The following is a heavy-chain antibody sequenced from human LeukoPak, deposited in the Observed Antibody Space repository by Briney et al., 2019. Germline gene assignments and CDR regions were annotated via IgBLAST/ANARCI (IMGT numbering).Heavy chain of an antibody. Sequence: GGSLRLSCAASGFTFSSYAMSWVRQAPGKGLESVSAISGSGGTTYYADSVKGRFTISRDNAKNSLSLQMNSLRAEDTAVYYCVRDGGVSGYDLLDYWGQGTLVTVSS. CDR2: ISGSGGTT. CDR3: VRDGGVSGYDLLDY. D-gene: IGHD5-12*01. V-gene: IGHV3-23*01. J-gene: IGHJ4*02. CDR1: GFTFSSYA.